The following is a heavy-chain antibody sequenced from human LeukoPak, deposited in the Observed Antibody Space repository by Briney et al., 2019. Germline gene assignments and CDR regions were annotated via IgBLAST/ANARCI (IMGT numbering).Heavy chain of an antibody. V-gene: IGHV3-23*01. J-gene: IGHJ4*02. D-gene: IGHD3-9*01. Sequence: GGSLRLSCAASGFTFSSYDMSWVRQAPGKGLEWVSAISGSGGSTYYADSVKGRFTISRDNSKNTLYLQMNSLRAEDTAVYYCAKGTEGYFDWLLYALFDYWGQGTLVTVSS. CDR2: ISGSGGST. CDR1: GFTFSSYD. CDR3: AKGTEGYFDWLLYALFDY.